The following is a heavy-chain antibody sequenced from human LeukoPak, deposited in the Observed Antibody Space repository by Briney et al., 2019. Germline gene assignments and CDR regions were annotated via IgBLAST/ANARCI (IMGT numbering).Heavy chain of an antibody. CDR2: ISSSSSYI. V-gene: IGHV3-21*01. CDR1: GFTFSSYS. CDR3: ASMSCSSTSCYHDAFDI. J-gene: IGHJ3*02. D-gene: IGHD2-2*01. Sequence: GGSLRLSCAASGFTFSSYSMNWVRQAPGKGLEWVSSISSSSSYIYYADSVKGRFTISRDNAKNSLYLQMNSLRAEDTAVYYCASMSCSSTSCYHDAFDIWGQGTMVTVSS.